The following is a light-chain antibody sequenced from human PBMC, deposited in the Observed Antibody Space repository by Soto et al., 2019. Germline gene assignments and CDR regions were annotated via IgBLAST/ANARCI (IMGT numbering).Light chain of an antibody. Sequence: EIVLTQSPDTLSLSPGERVTLSCRASESVRGSHLAWYQHKPGQAPRLLMFGASSRATGIPDRFSGSGSGTDFTLTISRLEPEDFAVYYCQQYDISPWTFGQGTKVDIK. J-gene: IGKJ1*01. CDR3: QQYDISPWT. CDR1: ESVRGSH. V-gene: IGKV3-20*01. CDR2: GAS.